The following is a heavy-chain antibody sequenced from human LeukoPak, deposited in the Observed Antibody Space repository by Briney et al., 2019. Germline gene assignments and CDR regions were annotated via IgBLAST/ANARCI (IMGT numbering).Heavy chain of an antibody. J-gene: IGHJ3*02. CDR2: TYYRSKWYN. V-gene: IGHV6-1*01. Sequence: SQTLSLTCAISGDSVSSISGGWNWIRQSPSRGLEWLGRTYYRSKWYNDYAVSVKSRITINPDTSKNQFSLQLNSVTPEDTAVYYCAGYELGLQILGAFGICGQGTMVTVSS. CDR1: GDSVSSISGG. D-gene: IGHD2-21*02. CDR3: AGYELGLQILGAFGI.